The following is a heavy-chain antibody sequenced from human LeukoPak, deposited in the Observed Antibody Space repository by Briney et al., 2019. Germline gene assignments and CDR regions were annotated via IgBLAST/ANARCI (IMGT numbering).Heavy chain of an antibody. CDR1: GFTFSRYA. D-gene: IGHD2-2*01. CDR2: INTDSSDI. CDR3: ARDTFQPGLIDS. J-gene: IGHJ4*02. Sequence: GGSLRLSCAASGFTFSRYAMNWVRQAPGKGLQWVSYINTDSSDIHYADSVKGRYTISRDNARNTLYLQLSSLRAEDSAVYYCARDTFQPGLIDSWGQGALVTVSS. V-gene: IGHV3-21*05.